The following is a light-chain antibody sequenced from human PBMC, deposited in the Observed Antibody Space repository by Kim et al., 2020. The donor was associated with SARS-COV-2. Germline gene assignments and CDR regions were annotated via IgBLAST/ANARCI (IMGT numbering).Light chain of an antibody. Sequence: DIVLTQSPGTLSLSPGERATLSCRASQSVSSNYLAWYQQKPGQAPRLLIHGTSYRATAVPDRFSGSGSGTDFTLTISRLEPEDFAVYYCQQYGSSPWTFGQGTKVDIK. CDR1: QSVSSNY. J-gene: IGKJ1*01. V-gene: IGKV3-20*01. CDR3: QQYGSSPWT. CDR2: GTS.